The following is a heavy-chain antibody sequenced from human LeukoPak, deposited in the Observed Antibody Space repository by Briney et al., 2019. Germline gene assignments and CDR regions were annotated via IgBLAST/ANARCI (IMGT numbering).Heavy chain of an antibody. V-gene: IGHV6-1*01. D-gene: IGHD5-24*01. CDR2: TYYMSKWY. J-gene: IGHJ3*02. Sequence: SQTLSLTCAISGDSVSTNSATWNWIRQSPSRGLEWLGRTYYMSKWYSRITINPDTSKNQFSLQLNSVTPEDTAVYYCARLSRGAFDIWGQGTMVTVSS. CDR3: ARLSRGAFDI. CDR1: GDSVSTNSAT.